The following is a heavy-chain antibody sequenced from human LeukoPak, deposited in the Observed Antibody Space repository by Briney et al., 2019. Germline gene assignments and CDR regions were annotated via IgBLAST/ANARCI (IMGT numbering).Heavy chain of an antibody. CDR3: ARGGPRSYGSGSYSFDY. CDR2: INHSGST. D-gene: IGHD3-10*01. J-gene: IGHJ4*02. V-gene: IGHV4-34*01. Sequence: SETLSLTCAVYGGSFSGYYWSWIRQPPGKGLEWIGEINHSGSTNYNPSLKSRVTISVDTSKNQFSLKLSSVTAADTAVYYCARGGPRSYGSGSYSFDYWGQGTLVTVSS. CDR1: GGSFSGYY.